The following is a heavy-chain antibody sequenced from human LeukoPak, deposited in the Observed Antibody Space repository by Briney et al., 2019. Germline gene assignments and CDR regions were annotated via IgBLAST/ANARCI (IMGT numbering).Heavy chain of an antibody. D-gene: IGHD3-22*01. V-gene: IGHV4-39*01. Sequence: PSETLSLTCTVSGGSISSSSYYWGWTRQPPGKGLEWIGSIYYSGSTYYNPSLKSRVTISVDTSKNQFSLKLSSVTAEDRSVYYCARGHYQIELWGQGTLVTVSS. CDR3: ARGHYQIEL. J-gene: IGHJ4*02. CDR2: IYYSGST. CDR1: GGSISSSSYY.